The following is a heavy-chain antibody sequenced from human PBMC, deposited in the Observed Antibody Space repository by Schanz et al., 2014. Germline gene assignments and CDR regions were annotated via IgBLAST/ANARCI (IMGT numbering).Heavy chain of an antibody. Sequence: QVQLVQSGAEVKKPGASVKVSCKASGYTFVSYSMHWVRQAPGQGLEWMGIINPSVRGTHFAREFQGRVTVTSDTSTSTVYMELSGLRSEDTAVYYCAGAFDSSGYYFDYWGQGTLVNVSS. CDR2: INPSVRGT. V-gene: IGHV1-46*03. J-gene: IGHJ4*02. D-gene: IGHD3-22*01. CDR3: AGAFDSSGYYFDY. CDR1: GYTFVSYS.